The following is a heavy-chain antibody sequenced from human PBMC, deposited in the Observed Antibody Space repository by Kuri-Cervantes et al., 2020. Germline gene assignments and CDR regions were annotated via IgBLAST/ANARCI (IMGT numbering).Heavy chain of an antibody. D-gene: IGHD4-17*01. Sequence: SETLSPTCAVYGGSFSGYYWSWIRQPPGKGLEWIGEINHSGSTNYNPSLKSRVTISVDTSKNQFSLKLSSVTAADTAVYYCARGRIRGGYYGDYVISRAFDIWGQGTMVTVSS. CDR2: INHSGST. CDR3: ARGRIRGGYYGDYVISRAFDI. J-gene: IGHJ3*02. V-gene: IGHV4-34*01. CDR1: GGSFSGYY.